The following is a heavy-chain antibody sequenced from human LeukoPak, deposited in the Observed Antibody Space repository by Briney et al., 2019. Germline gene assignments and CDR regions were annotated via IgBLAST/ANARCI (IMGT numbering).Heavy chain of an antibody. CDR1: GFTFSNAW. D-gene: IGHD2-2*01. CDR2: IKSKTDGGTT. CDR3: TTVKRHCSSTSCYGYAFDI. V-gene: IGHV3-15*01. J-gene: IGHJ3*02. Sequence: GGSLRLSCAASGFTFSNAWMSWVRHAPGKGLEWVGRIKSKTDGGTTDYAAPVKGRFTISRDDSKNTLYLQMNSLKTEDTAVYYCTTVKRHCSSTSCYGYAFDIWGQGTMVTVSS.